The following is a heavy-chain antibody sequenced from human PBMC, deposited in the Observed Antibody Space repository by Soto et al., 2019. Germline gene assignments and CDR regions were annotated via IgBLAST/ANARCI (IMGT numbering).Heavy chain of an antibody. J-gene: IGHJ6*02. CDR3: APMGV. CDR1: GFTFSSYA. V-gene: IGHV3-23*01. CDR2: ISDSDNST. Sequence: HPGGSLRLSCAASGFTFSSYAMSWVRQAPGKGLEWVSAISDSDNSTYYADSVKGRFTISRDNSKNTLYLQMSSLRADDTAIYYCAPMGVWGQGTTVTVSS.